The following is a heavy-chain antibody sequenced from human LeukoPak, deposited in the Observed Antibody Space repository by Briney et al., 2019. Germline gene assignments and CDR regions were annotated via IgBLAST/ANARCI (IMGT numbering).Heavy chain of an antibody. CDR3: ARVGSGSSSYGYYYMDV. Sequence: PGGSLRLSXAASGFTFSSYNMNWVRQAPGKGLEWVSYISSSSSTIYCADSVKGRFTISRDNAENSLYLQMNSLRAEDTAVYYCARVGSGSSSYGYYYMDVWGKGTTVTVSS. D-gene: IGHD6-6*01. J-gene: IGHJ6*03. CDR1: GFTFSSYN. CDR2: ISSSSSTI. V-gene: IGHV3-48*01.